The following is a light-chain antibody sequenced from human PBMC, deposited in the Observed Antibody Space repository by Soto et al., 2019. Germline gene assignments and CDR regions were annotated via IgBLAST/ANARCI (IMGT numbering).Light chain of an antibody. CDR1: QSVSSSH. Sequence: EIVLTQSPGTLSLSPGERATLSCRASQSVSSSHLAWYQQKPGQAPRLLINGASSRATGIPDRFSGSGSGTDFTLTISRREPEDFAVYYWQQYGSSLTVGGGTKVEIK. V-gene: IGKV3-20*01. J-gene: IGKJ4*01. CDR3: QQYGSSLT. CDR2: GAS.